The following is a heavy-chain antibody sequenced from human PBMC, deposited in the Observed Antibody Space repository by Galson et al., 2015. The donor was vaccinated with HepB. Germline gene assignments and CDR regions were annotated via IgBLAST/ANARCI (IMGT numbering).Heavy chain of an antibody. D-gene: IGHD2-15*01. Sequence: SVKVSCKASGYTFTSYDINWVRQATGQGLEWMGWMNPNSGNTGYAQKFQGRVTMTRNTSISTAYMELSSLRSEDTAVYYCARGASIVVVVAAQNWFDPWGQGTLVTVSS. V-gene: IGHV1-8*01. J-gene: IGHJ5*02. CDR1: GYTFTSYD. CDR2: MNPNSGNT. CDR3: ARGASIVVVVAAQNWFDP.